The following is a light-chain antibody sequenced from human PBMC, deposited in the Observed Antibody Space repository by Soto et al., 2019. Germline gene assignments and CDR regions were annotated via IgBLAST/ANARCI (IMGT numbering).Light chain of an antibody. V-gene: IGKV3-20*01. Sequence: EIVLTQSPGTLSLSPGERATLSCRASQSVSRTYLAWYQQKPGQAPRLIIYGASSRATGIPDRFSGSGSGTDFTLTISRLAHEDFVVYYCQQYGSSITFGQGTRLEIK. CDR1: QSVSRTY. J-gene: IGKJ5*01. CDR3: QQYGSSIT. CDR2: GAS.